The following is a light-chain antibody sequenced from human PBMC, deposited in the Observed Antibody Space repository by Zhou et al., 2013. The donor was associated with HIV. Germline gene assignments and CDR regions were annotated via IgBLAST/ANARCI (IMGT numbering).Light chain of an antibody. CDR2: LTS. CDR1: QSLLFRNGYTY. Sequence: DIVMTQSPLSLPVTPGEPASISCRSSQSLLFRNGYTYLDWYLQKPGQSPQLLIYLTSQRASGVPDRFSGGGSDIDFTLKISRVEAEDVGVYYCMQSLQTPITFGQGTRL. V-gene: IGKV2-28*01. CDR3: MQSLQTPIT. J-gene: IGKJ5*01.